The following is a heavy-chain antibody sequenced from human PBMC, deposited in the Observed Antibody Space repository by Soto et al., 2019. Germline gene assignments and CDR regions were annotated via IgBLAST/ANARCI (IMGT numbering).Heavy chain of an antibody. J-gene: IGHJ4*02. D-gene: IGHD5-12*01. CDR2: IWYDGIKK. Sequence: GGSLRLSCAASGFTFSSYGMHWVRQAPGKGLEWVAIIWYDGIKKYYADSVKGRFTISRDNSKNTLYLQMNSLRDEDTAVYYCAKAPSSWRGYSADYWGQGTLVTVSS. CDR3: AKAPSSWRGYSADY. V-gene: IGHV3-33*06. CDR1: GFTFSSYG.